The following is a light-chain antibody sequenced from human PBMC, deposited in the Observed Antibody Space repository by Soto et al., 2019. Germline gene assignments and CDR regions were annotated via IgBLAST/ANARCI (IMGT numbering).Light chain of an antibody. Sequence: QSELNQPASVSGSPGQSITIPCPGTSNDVGGYNYVSWYQHHPGKAPKLLIYDVSNRPSGISNRFSGSKSDNTASLTISGLQPEGEADYYCSSYTTSNTRQIVFGTGPKVTVL. CDR1: SNDVGGYNY. J-gene: IGLJ1*01. CDR2: DVS. V-gene: IGLV2-14*03. CDR3: SSYTTSNTRQIV.